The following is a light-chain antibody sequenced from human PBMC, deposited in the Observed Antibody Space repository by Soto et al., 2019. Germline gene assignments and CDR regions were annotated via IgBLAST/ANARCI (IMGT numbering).Light chain of an antibody. CDR3: SSYRRGSIVV. J-gene: IGLJ3*02. Sequence: QSALTQPPSVSGSPGQSVTITCTGSSSDVGGYNRVSWYQQSPGTAPKLMISEVTNRASGVPDRFSGSKSGNTASLTISGLQAEDEADYYCSSYRRGSIVVFGGGTKLTVL. CDR2: EVT. CDR1: SSDVGGYNR. V-gene: IGLV2-18*02.